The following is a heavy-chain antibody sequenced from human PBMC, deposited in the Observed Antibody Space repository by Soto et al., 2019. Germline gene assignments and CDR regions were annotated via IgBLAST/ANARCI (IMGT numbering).Heavy chain of an antibody. CDR1: GYTFTSYG. Sequence: QVQLVQSGAEVKKPGASVKVSCKASGYTFTSYGISWVRQAPGQGLEWMGWISAYNGNTNYAQKLQGRVTMTTDTYTSTAYMELRSLRSDDTAVYYCARDRRGYCSSTSCYKAIDYWGQGTLVTVSS. D-gene: IGHD2-2*01. J-gene: IGHJ4*02. CDR3: ARDRRGYCSSTSCYKAIDY. V-gene: IGHV1-18*01. CDR2: ISAYNGNT.